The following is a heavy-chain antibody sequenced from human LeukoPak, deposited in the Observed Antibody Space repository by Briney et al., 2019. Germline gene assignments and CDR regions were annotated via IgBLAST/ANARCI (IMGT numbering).Heavy chain of an antibody. CDR3: AKSRAPLSSSCPGY. CDR1: GFIFSSYA. V-gene: IGHV3-23*01. CDR2: ISASGGST. Sequence: PGGSLRLSCAASGFIFSSYAMSWVRQAPGKGLEWVSAISASGGSTYYADSVKGRFTISRDNSKNTLYLQMNSLRAEDTAVYYCAKSRAPLSSSCPGYWGQGTLVTVSS. D-gene: IGHD6-13*01. J-gene: IGHJ4*02.